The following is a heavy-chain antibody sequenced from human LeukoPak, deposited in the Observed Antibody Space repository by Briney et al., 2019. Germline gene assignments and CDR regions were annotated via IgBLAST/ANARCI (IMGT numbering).Heavy chain of an antibody. Sequence: SETLSLTCTVSGGSIGTYYWSWIRQPAGKGLDWLGRIYSSGTTNYNPSLKSRVTMSVDTSKNQFSLNLNSVTAADTAVYYCARSGIAEDFWGQGTLVTVSS. CDR3: ARSGIAEDF. V-gene: IGHV4-4*07. CDR2: IYSSGTT. D-gene: IGHD6-13*01. J-gene: IGHJ4*02. CDR1: GGSIGTYY.